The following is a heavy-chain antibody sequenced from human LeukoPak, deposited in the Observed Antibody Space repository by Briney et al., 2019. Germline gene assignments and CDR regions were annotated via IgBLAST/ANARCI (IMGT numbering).Heavy chain of an antibody. J-gene: IGHJ6*02. D-gene: IGHD6-6*01. CDR1: VCTCSSYA. V-gene: IGHV1-69*13. CDR3: ARLVAARPSRYGMDV. Sequence: GASVKVSCKASVCTCSSYAISWVRQAPGQGLEWMGGIIPIFGTANYAQKFQGRVTITADESTSTAYMELSSLRSEDTAVYYCARLVAARPSRYGMDVWGQGTTVTVSS. CDR2: IIPIFGTA.